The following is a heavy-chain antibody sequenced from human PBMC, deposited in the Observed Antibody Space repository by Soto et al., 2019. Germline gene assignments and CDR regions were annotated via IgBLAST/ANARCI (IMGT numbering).Heavy chain of an antibody. CDR2: IDPKRGRT. CDR1: GYTFTSYY. CDR3: VRGQPHRITIFEVVIRSYDYGMDV. Sequence: GASVKVSCKASGYTFTSYYLHWVRRAPGQGLEWMGIIDPKRGRTTYAQKFESRISMAVDTSKNQFSLKLRSVTAADTAVYFCVRGQPHRITIFEVVIRSYDYGMDVWGQGTTVTVSS. V-gene: IGHV1-46*01. D-gene: IGHD3-3*02. J-gene: IGHJ6*02.